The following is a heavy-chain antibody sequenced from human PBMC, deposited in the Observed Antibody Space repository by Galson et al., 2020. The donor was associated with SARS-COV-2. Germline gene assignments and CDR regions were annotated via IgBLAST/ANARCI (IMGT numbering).Heavy chain of an antibody. Sequence: GGSLRLSCAASGFTFSSYAMSWVRPAPGKGLEWVSVISGSGGRTYYADSVKGRFTISRDNSKNTLYLQMNSLRVEDTAVYYCAKDTIAVAVRHGMDVWGQGTTVTVSS. V-gene: IGHV3-23*01. D-gene: IGHD6-19*01. CDR3: AKDTIAVAVRHGMDV. J-gene: IGHJ6*02. CDR2: ISGSGGRT. CDR1: GFTFSSYA.